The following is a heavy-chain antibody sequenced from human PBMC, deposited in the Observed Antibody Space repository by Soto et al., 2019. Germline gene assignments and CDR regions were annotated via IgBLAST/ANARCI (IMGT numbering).Heavy chain of an antibody. V-gene: IGHV2-5*02. D-gene: IGHD5-18*01. CDR2: VYWDDDK. CDR3: AHNGGFGYPES. Sequence: QITLKESGPMLVKPTQALTLTCTCSGFSLTTSGVGVGWISQPPGKALEWLALVYWDDDKRYSPSLTNRLTLSRDTSKNLVVLTLTNVDPTDTGTYFFAHNGGFGYPESWGQGIMVTVSS. J-gene: IGHJ5*02. CDR1: GFSLTTSGVG.